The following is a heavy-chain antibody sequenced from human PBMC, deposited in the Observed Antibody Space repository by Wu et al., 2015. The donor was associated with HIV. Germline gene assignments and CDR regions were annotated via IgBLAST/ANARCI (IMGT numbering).Heavy chain of an antibody. CDR3: AREYGAVGIAAAGLDY. Sequence: QVQLVQSGAEVKKPGASVKVSCKASGYTFTGYYMHWVRQAPGQGLEWMGWINPNSGGTNYAQKFQGRVTMTRDTSISTAYMELSRLRSDDTAVYYCAREYGAVGIAAAGLDYVGQGRVVHRLL. CDR1: GYTFTGYY. CDR2: INPNSGGT. D-gene: IGHD6-13*01. J-gene: IGHJ4*02. V-gene: IGHV1-2*02.